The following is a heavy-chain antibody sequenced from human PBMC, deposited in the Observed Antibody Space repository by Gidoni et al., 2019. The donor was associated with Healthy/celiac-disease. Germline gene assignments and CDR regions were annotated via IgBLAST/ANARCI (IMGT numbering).Heavy chain of an antibody. CDR3: ARDRTNPTMVRALAGYYYYGMDV. Sequence: QVQLQESGPGLVKPSETLSLTCTVSGGSISSYYWSWIRQPAGKGLAWIGRIYTSGSTNYNPSLKSRVTKSVDTSKNQFSLKLSSVTAADTAVYYCARDRTNPTMVRALAGYYYYGMDVWGQGTTVTVSS. CDR1: GGSISSYY. V-gene: IGHV4-4*07. J-gene: IGHJ6*02. CDR2: IYTSGST. D-gene: IGHD3-10*01.